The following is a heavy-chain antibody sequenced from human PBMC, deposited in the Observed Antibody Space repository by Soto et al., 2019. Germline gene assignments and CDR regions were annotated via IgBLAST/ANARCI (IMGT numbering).Heavy chain of an antibody. V-gene: IGHV1-3*01. J-gene: IGHJ6*02. CDR1: GYTFTSYA. CDR3: ARAHYYDSSGYYYDYYYYYGMDV. Sequence: ASVKVSCKASGYTFTSYAMHWVCQAPGQRLEWMGWINAGNGNTKYSQKFQGRVTITRDTSASTAYMELSSLRSEDTAVYYCARAHYYDSSGYYYDYYYYYGMDVWGQGTTVTVSS. CDR2: INAGNGNT. D-gene: IGHD3-22*01.